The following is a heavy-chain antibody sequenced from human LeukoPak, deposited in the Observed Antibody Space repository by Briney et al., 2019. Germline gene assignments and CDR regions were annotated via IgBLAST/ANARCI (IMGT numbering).Heavy chain of an antibody. CDR1: GYTFTGYY. J-gene: IGHJ4*02. Sequence: ASVKVSCTASGYTFTGYYMHWVRQAPGQGLEWMGWINPNSGGTNYAQKFQGRVTMTRDTSISTAYMELSRLRSDDTAVYYCAKSPSYYYDSSGYHYFDYWGQGTLVTVSS. CDR3: AKSPSYYYDSSGYHYFDY. CDR2: INPNSGGT. V-gene: IGHV1-2*02. D-gene: IGHD3-22*01.